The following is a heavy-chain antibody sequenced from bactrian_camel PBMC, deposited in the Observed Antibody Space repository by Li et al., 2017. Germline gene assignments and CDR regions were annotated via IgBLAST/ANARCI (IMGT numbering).Heavy chain of an antibody. D-gene: IGHD3*01. Sequence: VQLVESGGGLVQPGGSLRLSCETSGITFSTYAMSWVRQAPGKGLEWVSVISSEGTTYYADFVKGRFTISRDNTKRTSYLQMHNLTSEDTALYICTIPRPPYRSADYWNRGQGTQVTVS. V-gene: IGHV3S10*01. CDR1: GITFSTYA. J-gene: IGHJ4*01. CDR3: TIPRPPYRSADYWN. CDR2: ISSEGTT.